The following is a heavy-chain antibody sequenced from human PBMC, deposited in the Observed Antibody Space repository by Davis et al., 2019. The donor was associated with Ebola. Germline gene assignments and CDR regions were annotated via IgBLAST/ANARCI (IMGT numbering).Heavy chain of an antibody. Sequence: PGGSLRLSCAASGFTFSSYEMNWVRQAPGKGLEWVSYISSSGSTIYYADSVKGRFTISRDNAKNSLYLQMNSLRAEDTAVYYCARGGYGGNSFFDYWGQGTLVTVSS. CDR1: GFTFSSYE. CDR2: ISSSGSTI. D-gene: IGHD4-23*01. J-gene: IGHJ4*02. V-gene: IGHV3-48*03. CDR3: ARGGYGGNSFFDY.